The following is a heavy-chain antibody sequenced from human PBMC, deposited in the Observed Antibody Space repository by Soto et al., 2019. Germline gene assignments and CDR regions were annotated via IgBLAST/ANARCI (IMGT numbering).Heavy chain of an antibody. CDR2: IDWNADR. J-gene: IGHJ6*02. Sequence: SGPTLVNPTQTLTLTCTFSGFSLTSGGVGVGWIRQPPGRSLEWLAAIDWNADRRLSRSLESRLIISKGNAKNQVVHIMTKMNPVDKATYYCIYRRQLFDYHGLEVWGQATTVTVSS. V-gene: IGHV2-5*01. CDR1: GFSLTSGGVG. CDR3: IYRRQLFDYHGLEV. D-gene: IGHD1-1*01.